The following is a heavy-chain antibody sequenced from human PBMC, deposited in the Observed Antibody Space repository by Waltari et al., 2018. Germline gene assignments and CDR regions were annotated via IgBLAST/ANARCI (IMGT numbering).Heavy chain of an antibody. V-gene: IGHV4-59*08. D-gene: IGHD3-22*01. Sequence: HVQLQESGPGLVKPSETLSLTCTVSGDSPSDDHWPWIRQAPGKGLEWIAYLRNTGATKCTPSLQSRVTVSAVTSKKQFSLTLTSVTAADTAVYYCARLPTKYFDSIGWGFFDQWGQGILVTVSS. CDR3: ARLPTKYFDSIGWGFFDQ. CDR2: LRNTGAT. J-gene: IGHJ4*02. CDR1: GDSPSDDH.